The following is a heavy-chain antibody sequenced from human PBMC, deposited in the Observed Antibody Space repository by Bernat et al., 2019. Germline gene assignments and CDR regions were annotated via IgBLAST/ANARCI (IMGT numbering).Heavy chain of an antibody. CDR2: ISYDGSNK. CDR1: GFTFSSYG. V-gene: IGHV3-30*18. J-gene: IGHJ3*02. D-gene: IGHD4-17*01. Sequence: QVQLVESGGGVVQPGRSLRLSCAASGFTFSSYGMHWVRQAPGKGLEWVAVISYDGSNKYYADSVKGRFTISSDNSKNTLYLQMNSLRAEDTAVYYCAKDYGDYASAFDIWGQGTMVTVSS. CDR3: AKDYGDYASAFDI.